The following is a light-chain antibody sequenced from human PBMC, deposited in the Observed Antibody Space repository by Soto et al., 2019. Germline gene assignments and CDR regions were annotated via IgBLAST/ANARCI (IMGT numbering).Light chain of an antibody. CDR2: DAS. Sequence: EIVLTQSPVTLSLSPGERATLSCRASQSIGSFLAWYQQKPGQAPRFLIYDASNRATGIPARFSGSGSGTDFTLTISTLEPEDFAVYFCQQRVSWPLTFGGGTTVEIK. CDR3: QQRVSWPLT. V-gene: IGKV3-11*01. CDR1: QSIGSF. J-gene: IGKJ4*01.